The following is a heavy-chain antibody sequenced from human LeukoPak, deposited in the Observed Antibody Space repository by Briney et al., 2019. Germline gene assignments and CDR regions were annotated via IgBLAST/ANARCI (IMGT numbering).Heavy chain of an antibody. Sequence: TSETLSLTCAVSDYSISSGYYWGWIRQPPGKGLEWIGSIYHTGSTYYKPSLRSRVTISVDTSKNQFSLKLSSVTAADTAVYYCARRRLLWFGELFRNWFDPWGQGTLVTVSS. V-gene: IGHV4-38-2*01. CDR2: IYHTGST. D-gene: IGHD3-10*01. J-gene: IGHJ5*02. CDR1: DYSISSGYY. CDR3: ARRRLLWFGELFRNWFDP.